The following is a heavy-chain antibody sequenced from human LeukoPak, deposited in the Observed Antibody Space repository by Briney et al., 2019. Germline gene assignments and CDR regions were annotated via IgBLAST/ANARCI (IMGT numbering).Heavy chain of an antibody. CDR2: ISGSGGST. V-gene: IGHV3-23*01. Sequence: PSETLSLTCTVSGGSISSYYWSWIRQPAGKGLEWVSLISGSGGSTYYADSVKGRFTISRDNSKNTLYLQMNSLRAEDTAVFYCAKDRDDYVWGSYLGAFDIWGQGTMVTVSS. CDR3: AKDRDDYVWGSYLGAFDI. D-gene: IGHD3-16*01. CDR1: GGSISSYY. J-gene: IGHJ3*02.